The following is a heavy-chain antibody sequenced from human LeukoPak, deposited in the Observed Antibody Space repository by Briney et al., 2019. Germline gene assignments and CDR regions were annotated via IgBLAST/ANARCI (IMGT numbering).Heavy chain of an antibody. CDR2: ISSSGSTI. J-gene: IGHJ5*02. V-gene: IGHV3-11*01. D-gene: IGHD3-3*01. CDR1: GFTFSDYY. Sequence: NPGGSLRLSCAASGFTFSDYYMSWIRQAPGKGLEWASYISSSGSTIYYADSVKGRFTISRDNAKNSLYLQMNSLRAEDTAVYYCARDRQTTYYDFWSGYSNSYNSFDPWGQGTLVTVSS. CDR3: ARDRQTTYYDFWSGYSNSYNSFDP.